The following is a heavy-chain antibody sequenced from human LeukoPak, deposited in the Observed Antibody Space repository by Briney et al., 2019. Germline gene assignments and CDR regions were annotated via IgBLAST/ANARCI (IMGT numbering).Heavy chain of an antibody. V-gene: IGHV3-48*01. CDR1: GFIFSDYG. D-gene: IGHD4-17*01. CDR2: ISDSGTTI. CDR3: ARGATVSTTSAFDT. J-gene: IGHJ3*02. Sequence: GGSLRLSCAASGFIFSDYGMNWVRQAPGKGLDWVSYISDSGTTIYYADSVRGRFLISRDNAKNSLHLQMNSLRAEDTAVYYCARGATVSTTSAFDTWGQGTVVTASS.